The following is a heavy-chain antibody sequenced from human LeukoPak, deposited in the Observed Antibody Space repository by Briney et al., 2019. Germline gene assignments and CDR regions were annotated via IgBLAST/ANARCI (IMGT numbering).Heavy chain of an antibody. Sequence: PGGSLRRSCVASGFTFTNSAMSWVRQAPGKGLEWVSSISATGRTTYYADSVKGRFTISRDSSKNTLYLQMNSLRAEDTAVYYCAKDREYLNWFDPWGQGTLVTVSS. J-gene: IGHJ5*02. CDR3: AKDREYLNWFDP. CDR2: ISATGRTT. D-gene: IGHD2/OR15-2a*01. V-gene: IGHV3-23*01. CDR1: GFTFTNSA.